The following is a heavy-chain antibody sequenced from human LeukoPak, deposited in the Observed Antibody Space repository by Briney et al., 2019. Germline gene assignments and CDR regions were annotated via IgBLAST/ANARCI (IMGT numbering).Heavy chain of an antibody. CDR3: ARLMLKYYYDSSGYGAFDI. Sequence: GASVKVSCKASGGTFSSYAISWVRQAPGQGLEWMGGIIPIFGTANYAQKFQGRVTITADESTSTAYMELSSLRSEDTAVYYCARLMLKYYYDSSGYGAFDIWGQGTMVTVSS. J-gene: IGHJ3*02. CDR2: IIPIFGTA. V-gene: IGHV1-69*13. CDR1: GGTFSSYA. D-gene: IGHD3-22*01.